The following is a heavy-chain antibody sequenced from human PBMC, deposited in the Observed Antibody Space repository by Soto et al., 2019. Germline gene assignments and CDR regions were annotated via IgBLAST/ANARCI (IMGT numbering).Heavy chain of an antibody. J-gene: IGHJ5*01. CDR3: ARMGGSFLDS. CDR1: GGTFSSYA. CDR2: IIPIFGAT. Sequence: QVQLVQSGAEVKKPGSSVKVSCKASGGTFSSYAITWVRQAPGQGLDWMGEIIPIFGATNFAQKFQGRVTITADKSTTTAYMELSSLTSDDTAVYYCARMGGSFLDSWGQGTLVTVSS. V-gene: IGHV1-69*06. D-gene: IGHD1-26*01.